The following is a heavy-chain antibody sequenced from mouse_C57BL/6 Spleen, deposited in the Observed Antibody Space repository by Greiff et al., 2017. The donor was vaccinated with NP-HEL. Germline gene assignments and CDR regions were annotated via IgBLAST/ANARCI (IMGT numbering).Heavy chain of an antibody. CDR3: ARDAPAYSYFDY. Sequence: EVMLVESGGGLVQSGRSLRLSCATSGFTFSDFYMEWVRQAPGKGLEWIAASRNKANDYTTEYSASVKGRFIVSRDTSQSILYLPMNALRAEDTAIYYCARDAPAYSYFDYWGQGTTLTVSS. CDR1: GFTFSDFY. D-gene: IGHD2-10*01. CDR2: SRNKANDYTT. J-gene: IGHJ2*01. V-gene: IGHV7-1*01.